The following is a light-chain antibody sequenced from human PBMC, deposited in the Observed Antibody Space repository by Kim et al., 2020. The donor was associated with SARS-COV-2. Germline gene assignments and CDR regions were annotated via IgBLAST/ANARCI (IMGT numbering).Light chain of an antibody. CDR2: AAS. Sequence: DIQITQSPSSLSASIGDRVTITCRASQTISSYLNWYQQKPGKAPNLLIYAASSLQSGVPSRFSGSGSGTDFTLTISSLQPEDFATYYCQQSYSTLYTFGQGTKLEI. J-gene: IGKJ2*01. CDR3: QQSYSTLYT. V-gene: IGKV1-39*01. CDR1: QTISSY.